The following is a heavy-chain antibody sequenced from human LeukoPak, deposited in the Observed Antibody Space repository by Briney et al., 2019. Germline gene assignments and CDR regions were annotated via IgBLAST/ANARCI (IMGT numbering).Heavy chain of an antibody. CDR1: DFTFSSYD. D-gene: IGHD1-26*01. Sequence: PGGSLRLSCTASDFTFSSYDMTWVRQTPGRGLEWGSSISRNGGSTYADSVKGRFTISRDNSKNTLYLQMNSLRAEDAAVYYCAKDSGTCCWYFDLWGRGTLVTVSS. V-gene: IGHV3-23*01. CDR3: AKDSGTCCWYFDL. CDR2: ISRNGGST. J-gene: IGHJ2*01.